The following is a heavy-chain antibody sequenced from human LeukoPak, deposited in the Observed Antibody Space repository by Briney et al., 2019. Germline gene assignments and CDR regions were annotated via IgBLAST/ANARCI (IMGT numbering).Heavy chain of an antibody. CDR2: ISAYNGNT. Sequence: ASVKVSCKASGYTHTSYGISWVRQAPGQGLEWMGWISAYNGNTNYAQKLQGRVTMTTDTSTSTAYMELRSLRSDDTAVYYCARAPITMVRGVILDFDYWGQGTLVTVSS. V-gene: IGHV1-18*04. CDR1: GYTHTSYG. D-gene: IGHD3-10*01. J-gene: IGHJ4*02. CDR3: ARAPITMVRGVILDFDY.